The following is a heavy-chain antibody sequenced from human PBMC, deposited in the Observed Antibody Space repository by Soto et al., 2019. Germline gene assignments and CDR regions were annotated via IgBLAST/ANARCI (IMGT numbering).Heavy chain of an antibody. CDR2: IDWDDDK. CDR3: ARTPDYYYYMDV. Sequence: SGPTLVNPTQTLTLTCTFSGFSLSTSGMCVSWIRQPPGKALEWPARIDWDDDKYYSTSLKTRLTISKDTSKNQVVLTMTNMDPVDTATYYCARTPDYYYYMDVWGKGTTVTVSS. V-gene: IGHV2-70*11. CDR1: GFSLSTSGMC. J-gene: IGHJ6*03.